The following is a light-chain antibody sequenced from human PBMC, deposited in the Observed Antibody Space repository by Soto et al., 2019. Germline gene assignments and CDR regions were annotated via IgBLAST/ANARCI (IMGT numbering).Light chain of an antibody. J-gene: IGKJ5*01. CDR2: DAS. CDR1: ETVSTN. CDR3: QQHNNWPT. V-gene: IGKV3-11*01. Sequence: ETVLTQSPATLSVSPGERATLSCRASETVSTNLAWYQQRPGQAPRLLIYDASKRATGIPARFNGSGSGTDFTLTISSLEPEDFAIYYCQQHNNWPTFGQGTRLEI.